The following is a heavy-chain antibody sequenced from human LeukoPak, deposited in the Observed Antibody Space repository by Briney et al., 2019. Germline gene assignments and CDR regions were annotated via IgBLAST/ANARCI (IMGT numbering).Heavy chain of an antibody. J-gene: IGHJ5*02. D-gene: IGHD6-13*01. V-gene: IGHV1-8*01. CDR2: MNPNSGNT. Sequence: ASVKVSCKASGYTFTSYDINWVRQATGQGLEWMGWMNPNSGNTGYAQKFQGRVTMTRNTFICTAYMELSSLRSEDTAVYYCARGRPSSSWIQNWFDPWGQGTLVTVSS. CDR3: ARGRPSSSWIQNWFDP. CDR1: GYTFTSYD.